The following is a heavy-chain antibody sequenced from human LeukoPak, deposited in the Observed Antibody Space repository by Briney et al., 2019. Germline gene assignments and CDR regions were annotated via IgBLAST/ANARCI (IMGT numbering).Heavy chain of an antibody. V-gene: IGHV4-34*01. J-gene: IGHJ1*01. CDR2: INHSGST. CDR3: AKLGSAEYFQH. CDR1: GGSFSGYT. D-gene: IGHD3-3*02. Sequence: SETLSLTCAVYGGSFSGYTWRWSWIRQPPGKGLEWIGEINHSGSTSYNPSLKSRVTISVDKSKNQFSLKLSSVTAADTAVYYCAKLGSAEYFQHWGQGTLVTVS.